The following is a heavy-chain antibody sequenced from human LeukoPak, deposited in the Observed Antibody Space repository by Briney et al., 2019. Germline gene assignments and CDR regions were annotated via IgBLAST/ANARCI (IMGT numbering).Heavy chain of an antibody. CDR2: INPNSGGT. D-gene: IGHD5-12*01. Sequence: ASVKVSCKASGYTFTGYYMHWVRQAPGQGLEWMGWINPNSGGTNYAQKFQGRVTMTRDTSISTACMELSRLRSDDTAVYYCARGATPQYSGYDVGDYWGQGTLVTVSS. V-gene: IGHV1-2*02. CDR1: GYTFTGYY. CDR3: ARGATPQYSGYDVGDY. J-gene: IGHJ4*02.